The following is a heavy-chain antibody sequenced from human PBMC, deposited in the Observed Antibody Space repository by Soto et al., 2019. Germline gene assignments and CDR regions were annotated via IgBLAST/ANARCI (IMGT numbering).Heavy chain of an antibody. D-gene: IGHD1-26*01. CDR2: MSGGASIT. Sequence: EVQLLESGGGLVQPGGSLRLSCVGSGFTFSSYAMSWVRQAPGKGLEWVSGMSGGASITYYADSVKGRFTISRDNSKNTLFLQIDSLKAEDSAVYYCAKGPKSRNGYYDWGQGTLVTVSS. J-gene: IGHJ4*02. CDR3: AKGPKSRNGYYD. V-gene: IGHV3-23*01. CDR1: GFTFSSYA.